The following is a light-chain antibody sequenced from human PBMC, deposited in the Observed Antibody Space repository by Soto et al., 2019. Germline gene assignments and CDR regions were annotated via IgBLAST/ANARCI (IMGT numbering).Light chain of an antibody. CDR1: QGISNY. Sequence: DIQMTQSPSSLSASVGDRVTITCRARQGISNYLAWYRQKPGKVPKLLMYAASTLQSWVQSRFSASGSGTDFILTISSLQPEDVASYYSQKYNSAFGDTFGRGTKVDIK. CDR3: QKYNSAFGDT. CDR2: AAS. V-gene: IGKV1-27*01. J-gene: IGKJ3*01.